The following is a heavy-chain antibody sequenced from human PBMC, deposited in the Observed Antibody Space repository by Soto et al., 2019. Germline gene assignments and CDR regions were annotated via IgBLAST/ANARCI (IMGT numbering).Heavy chain of an antibody. CDR3: ARGDYSCDP. V-gene: IGHV4-31*03. J-gene: IGHJ5*02. Sequence: SETLSLTCTVSGGSISSGGYYWSWIRQHPEKGLECIGYIYYSGSTYYNPSRKSRVTISVDTSKNQFSLKLSSVTAAYTAVYYCARGDYSCDPWGQGILVTVS. CDR2: IYYSGST. CDR1: GGSISSGGYY.